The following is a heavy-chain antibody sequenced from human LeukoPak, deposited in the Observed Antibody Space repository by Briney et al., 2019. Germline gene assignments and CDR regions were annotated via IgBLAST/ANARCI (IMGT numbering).Heavy chain of an antibody. CDR3: ARDGQLLWFGERAIYYYGMDV. D-gene: IGHD3-10*01. CDR2: IYTSGST. V-gene: IGHV4-4*07. Sequence: SETLSLTCTVSGGSISSYYWSWIRQPAGKGLEWIGRIYTSGSTNYNPSLKSRVTMSVDTSKNQFSLKLSSVTAADTAVYYCARDGQLLWFGERAIYYYGMDVWGQGTTVTVSS. J-gene: IGHJ6*02. CDR1: GGSISSYY.